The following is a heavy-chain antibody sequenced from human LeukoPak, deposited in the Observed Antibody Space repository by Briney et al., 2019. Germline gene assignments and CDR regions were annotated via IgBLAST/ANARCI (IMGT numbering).Heavy chain of an antibody. CDR1: GYTFTGKF. V-gene: IGHV1-2*02. CDR2: IDPNSGGT. D-gene: IGHD3/OR15-3a*01. Sequence: ASVTVSCTASGYTFTGKFIHWVRQAPGQGLEWMGWIDPNSGGTDYAQKFRGRVTMTRDTSTSTAYMDLSSLISDDTAVYYCARDREGLAYFDYWGQGTLVTVSS. J-gene: IGHJ4*02. CDR3: ARDREGLAYFDY.